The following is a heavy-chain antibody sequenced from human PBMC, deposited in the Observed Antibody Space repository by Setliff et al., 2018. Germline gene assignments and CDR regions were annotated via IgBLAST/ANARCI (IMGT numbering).Heavy chain of an antibody. Sequence: ASVKVSCKASDHTFITFGISWVRQAPGQGLEWMGWISAYSDDTKYAEKFQGRVTMTMDTSTGTAYMELRSLRSDDTAVYICAYDSSGYYPGYWGQGTLVTVS. J-gene: IGHJ4*02. CDR2: ISAYSDDT. V-gene: IGHV1-18*01. CDR1: DHTFITFG. D-gene: IGHD3-22*01. CDR3: AYDSSGYYPGY.